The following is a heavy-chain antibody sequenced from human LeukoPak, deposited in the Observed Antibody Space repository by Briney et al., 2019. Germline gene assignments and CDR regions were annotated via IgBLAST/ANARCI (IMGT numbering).Heavy chain of an antibody. CDR3: VTIAGYCSGGSCFGKPEYFDY. CDR1: GYTFTGYY. Sequence: GASVKVSCKASGYTFTGYYMHWVRQAPGQGLEWMGWINPNSGGTNYAQKFQGRVTMTRDTSISTAYMELSRLRSDDTAVYYCVTIAGYCSGGSCFGKPEYFDYWGQGTLVTVSS. V-gene: IGHV1-2*02. J-gene: IGHJ4*02. CDR2: INPNSGGT. D-gene: IGHD2-15*01.